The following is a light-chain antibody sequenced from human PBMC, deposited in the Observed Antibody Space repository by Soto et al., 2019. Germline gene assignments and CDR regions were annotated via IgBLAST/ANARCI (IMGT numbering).Light chain of an antibody. CDR1: QSISSY. Sequence: DIQMTQSPSSLSASVGDRVTITCRASQSISSYLNWYQQKPGKVPKLLIYAASSLQSGVPSRFSGSGSGTDFTLTISSLQPEDFATYYCQQSYGTRTFGQGTKV. CDR2: AAS. V-gene: IGKV1-39*01. CDR3: QQSYGTRT. J-gene: IGKJ1*01.